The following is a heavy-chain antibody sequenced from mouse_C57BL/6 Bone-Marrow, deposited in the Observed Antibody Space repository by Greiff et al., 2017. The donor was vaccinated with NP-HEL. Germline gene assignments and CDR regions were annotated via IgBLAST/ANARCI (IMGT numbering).Heavy chain of an antibody. V-gene: IGHV1-15*01. J-gene: IGHJ4*01. D-gene: IGHD6-1*01. Sequence: QVQLQQSGAELVRPGASVTLSCKASGYTFTDYEMHWVKQTPVHGLEWIGAIDPETGGTAYNQKFKGKAILTADKSSSTAYMELRSLTSEDSAVYYCTSSAVYYAMDYWGQGTSGTVSS. CDR3: TSSAVYYAMDY. CDR1: GYTFTDYE. CDR2: IDPETGGT.